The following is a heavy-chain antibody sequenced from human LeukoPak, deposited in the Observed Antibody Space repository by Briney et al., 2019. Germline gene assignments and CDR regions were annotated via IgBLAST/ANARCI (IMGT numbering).Heavy chain of an antibody. J-gene: IGHJ4*02. D-gene: IGHD6-13*01. CDR2: IYYSGST. V-gene: IGHV4-59*08. CDR1: GGSISSYY. Sequence: SETLSLTCTVSGGSISSYYWSWIGQPPGKGLEWIGYIYYSGSTNYNPSLKSRVTISVDTSKNQFSLKLSSVTAADTAVYYCARRVSAAAGTYYFDYWGQGTLVTVSS. CDR3: ARRVSAAAGTYYFDY.